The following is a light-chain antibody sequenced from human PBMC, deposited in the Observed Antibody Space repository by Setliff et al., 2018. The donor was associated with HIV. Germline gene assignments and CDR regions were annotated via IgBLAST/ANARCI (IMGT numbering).Light chain of an antibody. CDR2: DVS. CDR3: CSYAGSNTLV. J-gene: IGLJ1*01. CDR1: SSDVGVYNY. Sequence: QSVLTQPASVSGSPEQSITISCTGTSSDVGVYNYVSWYQQHPGKAPKLMIFDVSERPSGVSDRFSGSKSGNTASLTISGLQAEDEADYYCCSYAGSNTLVFGTGTKV. V-gene: IGLV2-23*02.